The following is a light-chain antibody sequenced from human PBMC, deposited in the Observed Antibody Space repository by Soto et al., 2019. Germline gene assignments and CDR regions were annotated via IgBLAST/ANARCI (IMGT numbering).Light chain of an antibody. V-gene: IGLV2-14*01. CDR3: CSWTSSATYV. Sequence: QSVLSQPASVSGSPEQSITISCTGASSDVGYSSSVSWYQQHPGKAPKLVIFDVSNRPSGVSNRFSGSKSGNTASLTISGLQAEDEADYYCCSWTSSATYVFGTGTKVTVL. CDR2: DVS. CDR1: SSDVGYSSS. J-gene: IGLJ1*01.